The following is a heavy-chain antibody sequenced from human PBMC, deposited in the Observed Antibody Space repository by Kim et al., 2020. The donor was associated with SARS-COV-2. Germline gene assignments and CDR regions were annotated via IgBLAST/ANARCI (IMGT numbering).Heavy chain of an antibody. CDR2: IDWDDDK. J-gene: IGHJ6*02. D-gene: IGHD5-12*01. CDR3: ARIPPNVDMNGMDV. Sequence: SGPTLVNPTQTLTLTCTFSGFSLSPSGMCVSWIRQPPGKALEWLALIDWDDDKYYSTSLKTRLTISKDTSKNQVVLTMTNMDPVDTATYYCARIPPNVDMNGMDVWGRGTPVTVSS. CDR1: GFSLSPSGMC. V-gene: IGHV2-70*01.